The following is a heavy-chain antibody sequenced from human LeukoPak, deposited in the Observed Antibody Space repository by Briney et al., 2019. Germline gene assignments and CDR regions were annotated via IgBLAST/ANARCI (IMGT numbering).Heavy chain of an antibody. Sequence: SETLSLTCAVYGGSFRGYYWSWIRQPPGKGLEWIGEINHSGSSNYNPSLKSRVTISVDTSKNQFSLKLSSVTAADTAVYYCARRNYYGSGSYYNWGGKFDYWGQGTLVTVSS. V-gene: IGHV4-34*01. CDR3: ARRNYYGSGSYYNWGGKFDY. CDR1: GGSFRGYY. CDR2: INHSGSS. J-gene: IGHJ4*02. D-gene: IGHD3-10*01.